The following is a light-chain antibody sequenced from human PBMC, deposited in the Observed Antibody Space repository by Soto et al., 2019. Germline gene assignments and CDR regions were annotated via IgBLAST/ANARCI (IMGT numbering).Light chain of an antibody. Sequence: IQMSHSPSSLSESVGDRVTITCRASQSIRNYLNWYQQKPGKAPKVLIYTASSLQSGAQSRFSGSGSGTDFTLTMCSLQPEDFATYYCEQANSFPITFGGGTKVDIK. CDR2: TAS. CDR3: EQANSFPIT. CDR1: QSIRNY. J-gene: IGKJ4*01. V-gene: IGKV1-39*01.